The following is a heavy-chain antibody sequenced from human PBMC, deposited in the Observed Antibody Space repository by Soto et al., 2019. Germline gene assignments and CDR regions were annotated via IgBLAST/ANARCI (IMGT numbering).Heavy chain of an antibody. CDR1: GYTFTSYG. CDR3: ARDSFAGPYGDYGRYFDY. V-gene: IGHV1-18*01. Sequence: ASVKVSCKASGYTFTSYGISWVRQAPGQGLEWMGWISAYNGNTNYAQKLQGRVTMTTDTSTSTAYMELRSLRSDDTAVYYCARDSFAGPYGDYGRYFDYWGQGTLVTVSS. J-gene: IGHJ4*02. CDR2: ISAYNGNT. D-gene: IGHD4-17*01.